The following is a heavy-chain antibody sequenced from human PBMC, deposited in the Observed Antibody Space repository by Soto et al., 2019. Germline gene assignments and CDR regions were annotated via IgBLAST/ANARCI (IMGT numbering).Heavy chain of an antibody. V-gene: IGHV3-23*01. CDR1: GFTFSSYA. Sequence: EVPLLESGGGLVQPGGSLRLSCAASGFTFSSYAMSWVRQAPGKGLEWVSAISGSGGSTYYADSVKGRFTISRDNSKNTLYLQMNSLRAEDTAVYYCAKKEAAAGTGFDYWGQGTLFTVSS. D-gene: IGHD6-13*01. J-gene: IGHJ4*02. CDR2: ISGSGGST. CDR3: AKKEAAAGTGFDY.